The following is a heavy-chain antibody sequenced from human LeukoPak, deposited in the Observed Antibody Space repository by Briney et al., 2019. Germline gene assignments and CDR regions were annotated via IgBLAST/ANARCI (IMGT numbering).Heavy chain of an antibody. CDR3: ARGDYDSSGYHDAFDI. CDR2: INHSGST. D-gene: IGHD3-22*01. Sequence: SETLSLTCAVYGGSFSGYYWSWIRQPPGKGLEWIGEINHSGSTNYSPSLKSRVTISVDTSKNQFSLKLSSVTAADTAVYYCARGDYDSSGYHDAFDIWGQGTMVTVSS. J-gene: IGHJ3*02. CDR1: GGSFSGYY. V-gene: IGHV4-34*01.